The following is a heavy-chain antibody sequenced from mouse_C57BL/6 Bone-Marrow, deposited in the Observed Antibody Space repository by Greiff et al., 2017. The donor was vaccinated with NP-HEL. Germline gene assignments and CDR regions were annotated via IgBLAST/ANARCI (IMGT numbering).Heavy chain of an antibody. CDR2: IDPENGDT. J-gene: IGHJ3*01. Sequence: EVKLMESGAELVRPGASVKLSCTASGFNIKDDYMHWVKQRPEQGLEWIGWIDPENGDTEYASKFQGKATITADTSSNTAYLQLSSLTSEDTAVYYCTTGGYDWFAYWGQGTLVTVSA. D-gene: IGHD2-2*01. CDR3: TTGGYDWFAY. V-gene: IGHV14-4*01. CDR1: GFNIKDDY.